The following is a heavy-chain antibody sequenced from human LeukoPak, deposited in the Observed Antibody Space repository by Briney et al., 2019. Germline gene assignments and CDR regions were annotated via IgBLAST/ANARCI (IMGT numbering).Heavy chain of an antibody. CDR3: ARDREWFGESDAFDI. CDR1: GYTFTSYG. D-gene: IGHD3-10*01. CDR2: ISAYNGNT. V-gene: IGHV1-18*01. Sequence: ASVKVSCKASGYTFTSYGISWVRQAPGQGLEWMGWISAYNGNTNYAQKLQGRVTMTTDTSTSTAYMELRSLRSDDTAVYYCARDREWFGESDAFDIWGQGTMVTVSS. J-gene: IGHJ3*02.